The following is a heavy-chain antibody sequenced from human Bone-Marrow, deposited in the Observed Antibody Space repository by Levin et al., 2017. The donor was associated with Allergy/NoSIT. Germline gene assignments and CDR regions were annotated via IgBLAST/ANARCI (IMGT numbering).Heavy chain of an antibody. CDR1: GGSISNGGYY. D-gene: IGHD1-1*01. CDR3: ATERGATVNYYYYYYMDV. Sequence: SETLSLTCTVSGGSISNGGYYWSWLRQLPGKGLEWIGYIYYTGTKNYNPSLKSRLSISVDTSRNQFSLKLTSVTAADSAGYYCATERGATVNYYYYYYMDVWGKGTTVTVSS. CDR2: IYYTGTK. V-gene: IGHV4-31*03. J-gene: IGHJ6*03.